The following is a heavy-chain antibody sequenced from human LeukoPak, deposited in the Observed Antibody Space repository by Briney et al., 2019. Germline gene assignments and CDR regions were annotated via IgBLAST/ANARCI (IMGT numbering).Heavy chain of an antibody. V-gene: IGHV4-59*01. CDR1: GGSISSYY. J-gene: IGHJ4*02. CDR3: AREERLLWFGEFRYFDY. D-gene: IGHD3-10*01. Sequence: SETLSLTCTVSGGSISSYYWSCIRQPPGKGLEWIGYIYYSGSTNYNPSLKSRVTISVDTSKNQFSLELSSVTAADTAVYYCAREERLLWFGEFRYFDYWGQGTLVTVSS. CDR2: IYYSGST.